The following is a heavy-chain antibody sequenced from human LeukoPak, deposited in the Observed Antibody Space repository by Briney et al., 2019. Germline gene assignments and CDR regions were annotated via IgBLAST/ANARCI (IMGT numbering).Heavy chain of an antibody. D-gene: IGHD3-22*01. J-gene: IGHJ4*02. V-gene: IGHV1-18*01. CDR2: ISANNGNT. Sequence: ASVKVSCKASGYTFTSYGISWVRQAPGQGLEWMGWISANNGNTNYAQKLQGRVTMTTDTSTSTAYMELRSLRSDDTAVYYCARARAYYYDSSGYYYDYFDYWGQGTLVTVSS. CDR3: ARARAYYYDSSGYYYDYFDY. CDR1: GYTFTSYG.